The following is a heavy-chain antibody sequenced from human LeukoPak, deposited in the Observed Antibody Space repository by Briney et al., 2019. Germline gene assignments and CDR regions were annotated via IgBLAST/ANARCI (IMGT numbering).Heavy chain of an antibody. CDR2: IKQDGSEK. V-gene: IGHV3-7*03. CDR1: GLTVSNHW. D-gene: IGHD1-26*01. J-gene: IGHJ4*02. Sequence: GGSLRLSCVASGLTVSNHWMSWVRQAPGKGLEWVANIKQDGSEKYFVDSVKGRFTISRDNAKNSLYLQMNSLRAEDTAVYYCARGTVGGSYFDYWGQGTLVTVSS. CDR3: ARGTVGGSYFDY.